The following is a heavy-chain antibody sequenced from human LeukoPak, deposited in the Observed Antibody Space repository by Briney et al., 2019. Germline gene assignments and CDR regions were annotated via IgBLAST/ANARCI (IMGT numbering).Heavy chain of an antibody. CDR1: GGSISSSSYY. CDR2: IYYSGST. Sequence: SETLSLTCTVSGGSISSSSYYWGWIRQPPGKGLEWIGSIYYSGSTYYNPSLKSRVTISVDTSKNQFSLKLSSVTAADTAVYYCAQRALAPGAFDIWGQGTMVIVSS. J-gene: IGHJ3*02. CDR3: AQRALAPGAFDI. V-gene: IGHV4-39*01.